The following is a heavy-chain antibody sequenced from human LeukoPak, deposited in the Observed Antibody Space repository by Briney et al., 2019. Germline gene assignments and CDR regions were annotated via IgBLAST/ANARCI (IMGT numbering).Heavy chain of an antibody. CDR1: GGSFSGYY. J-gene: IGHJ4*02. Sequence: SETLSLTCAVYGGSFSGYYWSWIRQPPGKGLEWIGEINHSGSTNYNPSHKSRVTISVDTSKNQFSLKLSSVTAADTAVYYCARVGVAGTGYWGQGTLVTVSS. CDR3: ARVGVAGTGY. CDR2: INHSGST. D-gene: IGHD6-19*01. V-gene: IGHV4-34*01.